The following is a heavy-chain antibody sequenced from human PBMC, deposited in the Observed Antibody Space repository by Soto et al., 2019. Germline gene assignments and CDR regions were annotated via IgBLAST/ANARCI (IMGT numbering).Heavy chain of an antibody. D-gene: IGHD3-10*01. CDR3: AKDRVMVRGLRSIDY. CDR1: GLTFRSYA. J-gene: IGHJ4*02. V-gene: IGHV3-23*01. Sequence: EVQLLESGGGLVQPGGSLRLSCAVSGLTFRSYAMTRVRQAPGEGLEWVSEISGSGGITTYAESVTGRFTISRDNSKNTLYLQMNSLRAEVTAVYYCAKDRVMVRGLRSIDYWGQGTLVTVSA. CDR2: ISGSGGIT.